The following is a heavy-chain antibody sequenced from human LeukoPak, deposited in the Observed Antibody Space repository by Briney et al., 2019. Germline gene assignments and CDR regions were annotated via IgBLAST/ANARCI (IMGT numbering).Heavy chain of an antibody. Sequence: QPSETLSLTCTVSGGSIISYYWSWIRQTPGKGLEWIAYIHSSGSTNYNPSLKSRVTTSVDTFQNHFSLKVTSMTAADTGVYSRXRSLPGAVGAADFWGQGTLVTVSS. D-gene: IGHD6-13*01. J-gene: IGHJ4*02. CDR3: XRSLPGAVGAADF. CDR1: GGSIISYY. CDR2: IHSSGST. V-gene: IGHV4-59*01.